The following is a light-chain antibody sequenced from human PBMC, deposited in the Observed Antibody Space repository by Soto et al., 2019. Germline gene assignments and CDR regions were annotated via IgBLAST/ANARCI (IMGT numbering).Light chain of an antibody. CDR2: DAS. V-gene: IGKV3-11*01. J-gene: IGKJ5*01. Sequence: ELMLTQSPATLSLSPGETATLSCRANQLISNYLAWYQQKPGQAPRLLIYDASNRATGIPARFSGSGSGTDFTLTISSLEPEDFATYYCQQSDSIPITFGQGTRLEIK. CDR3: QQSDSIPIT. CDR1: QLISNY.